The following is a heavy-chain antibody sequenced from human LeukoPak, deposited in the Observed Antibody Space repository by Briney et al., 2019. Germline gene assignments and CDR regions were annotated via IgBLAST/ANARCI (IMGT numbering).Heavy chain of an antibody. J-gene: IGHJ4*02. D-gene: IGHD5-18*01. CDR2: INWNGGST. V-gene: IGHV3-20*04. Sequence: PGGSLRLSCAASGFTFSSYGMSWVRQAPGKGLEWVSGINWNGGSTGYADSVKGRFTISRDNAKNSLYLQMNSLRAEDTALYYCARAGRGYSYGSTFDYWGQGTLVTVSS. CDR1: GFTFSSYG. CDR3: ARAGRGYSYGSTFDY.